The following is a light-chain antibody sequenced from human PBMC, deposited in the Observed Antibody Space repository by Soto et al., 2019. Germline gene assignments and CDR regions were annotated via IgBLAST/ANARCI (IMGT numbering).Light chain of an antibody. V-gene: IGKV3-15*01. CDR2: GAS. CDR1: HNVNSN. CDR3: QQYDTSYT. J-gene: IGKJ2*01. Sequence: MTQLPATLSLYPGERATLSCRASHNVNSNLAWYQQKLGQAPRLLIYGASTRATAVPARFSGSGSGTDFTLTISSLPSEDSAVYYCQQYDTSYTFGPGTKLEIK.